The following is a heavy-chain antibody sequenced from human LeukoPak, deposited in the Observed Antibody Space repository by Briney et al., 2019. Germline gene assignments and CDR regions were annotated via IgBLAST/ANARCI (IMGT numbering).Heavy chain of an antibody. D-gene: IGHD2-21*02. CDR1: GFTFSSYA. CDR2: ISGSGGST. V-gene: IGHV3-23*01. Sequence: GGSLRLSCAASGFTFSSYAMSWVRQAPGKGLEWVSAISGSGGSTYYADSVKGRFTISRDNSKNTLYLQMNSLRAEDTAVHYCAKGVAYCGGDCYSSPGNYWGQGTLVTVSS. CDR3: AKGVAYCGGDCYSSPGNY. J-gene: IGHJ4*02.